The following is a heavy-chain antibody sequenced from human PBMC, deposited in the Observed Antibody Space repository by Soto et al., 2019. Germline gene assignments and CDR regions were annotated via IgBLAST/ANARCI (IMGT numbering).Heavy chain of an antibody. CDR1: GFTFSSYW. D-gene: IGHD2-2*01. J-gene: IGHJ4*02. Sequence: PGGSLRLSCAASGFTFSSYWMSWVRQAPGKGLEWVAHIKQSGSNRYYVDSVRGRFTISRDNAKNTLYLQMNSLRAEDTAVYYCARGFEGYCSSTSCYHYWGQGTLVTVSS. CDR3: ARGFEGYCSSTSCYHY. V-gene: IGHV3-7*03. CDR2: IKQSGSNR.